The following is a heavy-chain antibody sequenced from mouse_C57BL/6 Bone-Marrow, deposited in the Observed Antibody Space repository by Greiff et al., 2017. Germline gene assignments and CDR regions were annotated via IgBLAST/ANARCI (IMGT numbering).Heavy chain of an antibody. J-gene: IGHJ3*01. CDR2: FNPYNDDT. CDR3: ARVKRLRRGAWFGY. CDR1: GYTFTTYP. Sequence: VQLQQSGPELVKPGASVKMSCKASGYTFTTYPIEWMKQTHGKSLKWIGNFNPYNDDTKYNEKFKGKATLPVAKSSITVYLELSRLTSDETAVYDCARVKRLRRGAWFGYWGQGTLVTVSA. D-gene: IGHD2-4*01. V-gene: IGHV1-47*01.